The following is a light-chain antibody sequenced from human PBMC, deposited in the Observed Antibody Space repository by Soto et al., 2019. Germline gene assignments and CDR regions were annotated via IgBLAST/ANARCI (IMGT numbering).Light chain of an antibody. Sequence: EIVMTQSPATLSVSPGERATLSCRASQSISSNFAWYQQKPGQAPRLLMFRTSTRATGFPARFSGSGSGTEFNLTISSLQPEDFGVYYCQQYNNRPPATFGQGTKVDIK. J-gene: IGKJ1*01. V-gene: IGKV3-15*01. CDR2: RTS. CDR1: QSISSN. CDR3: QQYNNRPPAT.